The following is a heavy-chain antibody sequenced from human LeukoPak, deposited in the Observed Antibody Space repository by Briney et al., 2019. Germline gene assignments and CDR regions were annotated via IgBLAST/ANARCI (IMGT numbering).Heavy chain of an antibody. CDR3: ARGEAGTKHFDY. Sequence: GGSLRLSCAASGFTFSSYAMTWVRQAPGKGLEWVSAISGSGDSAYYADSVKGRFTISRDNAKNSLYLQMNSLRAEDTAVYYCARGEAGTKHFDYWGQGTLVTVSS. CDR1: GFTFSSYA. D-gene: IGHD1-7*01. CDR2: ISGSGDSA. V-gene: IGHV3-23*01. J-gene: IGHJ4*02.